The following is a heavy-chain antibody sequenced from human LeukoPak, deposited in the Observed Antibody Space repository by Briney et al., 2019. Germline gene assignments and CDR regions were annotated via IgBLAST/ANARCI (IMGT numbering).Heavy chain of an antibody. CDR2: INHSGST. CDR1: GGSFSGYY. J-gene: IGHJ6*02. Sequence: SETLSLTCAVYGGSFSGYYWSWIRQPPGEGLEWIGEINHSGSTNYNPSLKSRVTISVDTSKNQFSLKLSSVTAADTAVYYCARVHNCSGGSCPNYYYYGMDVWGQGTTVTVSS. CDR3: ARVHNCSGGSCPNYYYYGMDV. D-gene: IGHD2-15*01. V-gene: IGHV4-34*01.